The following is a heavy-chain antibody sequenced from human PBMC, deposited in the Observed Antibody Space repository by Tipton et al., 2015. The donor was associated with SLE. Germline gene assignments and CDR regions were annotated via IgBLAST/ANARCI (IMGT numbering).Heavy chain of an antibody. D-gene: IGHD3-16*01. CDR2: INHSGST. CDR3: ARVLWAFDI. Sequence: TLSLTCAVYGGSFSGYYWSWIRQPPGKGLEWIGEINHSGSTNYNPSLKSRVTISVDTSKNQFSLKLSSVTAADTAVYYCARVLWAFDIWGQGTMVTASS. J-gene: IGHJ3*02. V-gene: IGHV4-34*01. CDR1: GGSFSGYY.